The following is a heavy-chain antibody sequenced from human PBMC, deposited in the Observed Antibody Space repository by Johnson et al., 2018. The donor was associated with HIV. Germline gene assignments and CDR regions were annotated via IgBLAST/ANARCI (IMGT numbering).Heavy chain of an antibody. D-gene: IGHD6-13*01. CDR2: MWYDGSEK. J-gene: IGHJ3*02. CDR1: GFTFSKYG. Sequence: QVQLVESGGGVVQPGRSLRLSCAASGFTFSKYGMHWVRQAPDRGLEWVAVMWYDGSEKYYVDSVKGRFTISRDNAKNSLYLQMNSLRAEDTAVYYCARSARWDSSSWYSFAPCAFDIWGQGTMVTVSS. V-gene: IGHV3-33*01. CDR3: ARSARWDSSSWYSFAPCAFDI.